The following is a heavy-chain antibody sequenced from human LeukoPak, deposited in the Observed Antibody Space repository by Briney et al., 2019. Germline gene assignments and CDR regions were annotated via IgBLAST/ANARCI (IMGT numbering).Heavy chain of an antibody. Sequence: ASVKVSCKASGYTFTSYGISWVRQAPGKGLEWMGGFDPEDGETIYAQKFQGRVTMTEDTSTDTAYMELSSLRSEDTAVYYCATSITILIGHYYGMDVWGQGTTVTVSS. J-gene: IGHJ6*02. CDR2: FDPEDGET. CDR3: ATSITILIGHYYGMDV. CDR1: GYTFTSYG. V-gene: IGHV1-24*01. D-gene: IGHD3-3*01.